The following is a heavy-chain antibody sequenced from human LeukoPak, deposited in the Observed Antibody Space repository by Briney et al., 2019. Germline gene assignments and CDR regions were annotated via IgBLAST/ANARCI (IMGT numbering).Heavy chain of an antibody. V-gene: IGHV1-46*01. D-gene: IGHD1-26*01. CDR1: GYTFTSYY. CDR2: INPSGGST. Sequence: ASVEVSCKASGYTFTSYYMHWVRQAPGQGLEWMGIINPSGGSTSYAQKFQGRVTMTRDMSTSTVYMELSSLRSEDTAVYYCARRVSGSGSYLDWGQGTLVTVSS. J-gene: IGHJ4*02. CDR3: ARRVSGSGSYLD.